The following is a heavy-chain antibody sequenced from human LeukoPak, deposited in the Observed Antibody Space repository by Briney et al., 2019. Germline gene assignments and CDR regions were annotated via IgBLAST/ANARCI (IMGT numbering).Heavy chain of an antibody. D-gene: IGHD5-12*01. Sequence: GGSLRLSCAASGFTFSSYAMHWVRQAPGKGLEWVAVISYDGSNKYYADSVKGRFTISRDNSKDTLYLQMNSLRAEDTAVYYCARDLGFGYSGYAWEVDYWGQGTLVTVSS. CDR2: ISYDGSNK. CDR3: ARDLGFGYSGYAWEVDY. J-gene: IGHJ4*02. V-gene: IGHV3-30-3*01. CDR1: GFTFSSYA.